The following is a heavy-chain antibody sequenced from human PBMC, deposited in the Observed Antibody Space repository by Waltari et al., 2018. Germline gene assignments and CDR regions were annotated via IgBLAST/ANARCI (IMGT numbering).Heavy chain of an antibody. CDR1: GFTFSSYS. D-gene: IGHD1-26*01. CDR2: ISATSSSI. Sequence: EILVVESGGGLVQPGGSLRLHCATSGFTFSSYSMTWVRQAPGKGLEWVSDISATSSSIYYAYSVKGRFTISRDNAQNSLYLQMNSLRAEDTALYYCARLGVSHFDYWGQGTLVTVSS. V-gene: IGHV3-48*04. CDR3: ARLGVSHFDY. J-gene: IGHJ4*02.